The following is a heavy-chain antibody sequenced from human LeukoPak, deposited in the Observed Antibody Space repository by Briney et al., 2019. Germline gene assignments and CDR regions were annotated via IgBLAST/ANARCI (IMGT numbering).Heavy chain of an antibody. V-gene: IGHV1-2*02. CDR2: INPNSGGT. CDR3: ARALYYGSGSYYFYYYYYMDV. J-gene: IGHJ6*03. D-gene: IGHD3-10*01. CDR1: GYTFTGYY. Sequence: GASVKVSCKASGYTFTGYYMHWVRQAPGQGLEWMGWINPNSGGTNYAQKFQGRVTMTRDTSISTAYMELSRLRSDDTAVYYCARALYYGSGSYYFYYYYYMDVWGKGTTVTVSS.